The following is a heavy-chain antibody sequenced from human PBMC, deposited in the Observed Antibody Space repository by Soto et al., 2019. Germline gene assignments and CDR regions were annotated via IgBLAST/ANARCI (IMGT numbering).Heavy chain of an antibody. CDR1: GGSISGYY. D-gene: IGHD3-10*01. J-gene: IGHJ5*02. Sequence: SETLSLTCTVSGGSISGYYWSWIRQPPGKGLEWIGYIYYSGSTNYNPSLKSRVTISVDTSKNQFSLKLSSVTAADTAVYYCARDGVYYGSGSLASGFDPWGQGTLVTVSS. V-gene: IGHV4-59*01. CDR2: IYYSGST. CDR3: ARDGVYYGSGSLASGFDP.